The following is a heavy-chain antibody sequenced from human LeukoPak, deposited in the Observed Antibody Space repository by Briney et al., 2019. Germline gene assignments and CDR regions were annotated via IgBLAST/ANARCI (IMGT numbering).Heavy chain of an antibody. J-gene: IGHJ4*02. V-gene: IGHV3-23*01. CDR1: GFTVSSNY. D-gene: IGHD3-22*01. Sequence: GGSLRLSCAASGFTVSSNYMSWVRQAPGRGLEWVSTVSTSGGSTYYADSVKGRFTISRDNSKSTLYLQMNSLRAEDTAVYYCAKLSYYDSSGYYRTHFDYWGQGTLVTVSS. CDR3: AKLSYYDSSGYYRTHFDY. CDR2: VSTSGGST.